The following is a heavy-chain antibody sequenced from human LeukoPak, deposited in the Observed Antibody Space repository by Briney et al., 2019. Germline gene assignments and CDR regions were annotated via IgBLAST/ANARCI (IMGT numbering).Heavy chain of an antibody. CDR3: ARSGDYGESFDS. J-gene: IGHJ4*02. Sequence: GGSLRLSCAASGFTFSDYYMNWIRQAQGKGLEWVSYISTSGSSIYYADSVKGRFTISRDNAKSSLYLQVNSMRSEDTALYYCARSGDYGESFDSWGQGTLVTVSS. CDR1: GFTFSDYY. CDR2: ISTSGSSI. D-gene: IGHD4-17*01. V-gene: IGHV3-11*01.